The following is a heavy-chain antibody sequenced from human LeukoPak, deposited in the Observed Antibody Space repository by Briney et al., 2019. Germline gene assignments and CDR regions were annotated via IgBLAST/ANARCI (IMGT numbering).Heavy chain of an antibody. Sequence: ASVKVSCKASGYTFTSYYMHWVRQAPGQGLEWMGIINPSGGSTSYAQKFQGRVTMTRDTSTSTAYMELSSLRSEDTAVYYCARVDSAALDAFDIWGQGTMVTVSS. V-gene: IGHV1-46*01. D-gene: IGHD5-18*01. CDR2: INPSGGST. J-gene: IGHJ3*02. CDR1: GYTFTSYY. CDR3: ARVDSAALDAFDI.